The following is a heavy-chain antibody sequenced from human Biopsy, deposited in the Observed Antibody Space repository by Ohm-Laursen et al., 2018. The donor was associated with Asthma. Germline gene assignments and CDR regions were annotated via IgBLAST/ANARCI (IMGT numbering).Heavy chain of an antibody. CDR1: GYTFIGCH. Sequence: GSVKVSCKISGYTFIGCHIHWMRQAPGQGLEWMGRINPNSGGTNYAQKFQGRVTMTRDTSISTAYMEVSRLRSDDTAVYYCARGQKSAGDRWFDPWGQGTLVTVSS. D-gene: IGHD6-13*01. CDR2: INPNSGGT. CDR3: ARGQKSAGDRWFDP. J-gene: IGHJ5*02. V-gene: IGHV1-2*06.